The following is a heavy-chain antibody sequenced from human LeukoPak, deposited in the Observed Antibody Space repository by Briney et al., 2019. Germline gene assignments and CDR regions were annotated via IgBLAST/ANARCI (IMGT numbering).Heavy chain of an antibody. CDR1: GFTFSNYW. CDR3: ARVSSGSYFGYYYYYMDV. CDR2: MNSDGSST. V-gene: IGHV3-74*01. D-gene: IGHD1-26*01. J-gene: IGHJ6*03. Sequence: AESLRLSCAASGFTFSNYWMHWVRQPPGKGLVWVSRMNSDGSSTSYADSVKGRFTISRDNAKITLYLQMNSLRAEDTAVYYCARVSSGSYFGYYYYYMDVWGKGTTVTVSS.